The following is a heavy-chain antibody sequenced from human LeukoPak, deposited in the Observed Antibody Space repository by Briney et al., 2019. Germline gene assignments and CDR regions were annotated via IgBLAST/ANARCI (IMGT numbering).Heavy chain of an antibody. CDR1: GYTFTSLY. J-gene: IGHJ5*02. CDR2: INPNTGDT. Sequence: AAVKVSCTTSGYTFTSLYMHWVGQAPGQGRGWMGWINPNTGDTSSAQKFQGRVTMSRDTAITTVYMEVSWLTSDDTAIYYCARADRLHGGPYLIGPWGQGTLVTVSS. V-gene: IGHV1-2*02. CDR3: ARADRLHGGPYLIGP. D-gene: IGHD2-21*01.